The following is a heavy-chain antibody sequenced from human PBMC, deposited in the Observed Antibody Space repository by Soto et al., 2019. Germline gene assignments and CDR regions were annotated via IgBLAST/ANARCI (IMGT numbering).Heavy chain of an antibody. CDR2: IYYSGST. CDR1: GGSISSSSYY. Sequence: SETLSLTCTVSGGSISSSSYYWGWIRQPPGKGLEWIGSIYYSGSTYYNPSLKSRVTISVDTSKNQFSLKLSSVTAADTAVYYCARQGEGDAFDIWGQGTMVPVSS. D-gene: IGHD3-10*01. CDR3: ARQGEGDAFDI. V-gene: IGHV4-39*01. J-gene: IGHJ3*02.